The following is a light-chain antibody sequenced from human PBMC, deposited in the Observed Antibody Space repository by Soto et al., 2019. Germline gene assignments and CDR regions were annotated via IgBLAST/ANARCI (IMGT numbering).Light chain of an antibody. CDR2: EVS. V-gene: IGLV2-14*01. CDR1: SSDVGGYDY. CDR3: CSYAGSYSNWV. Sequence: QSALTQPASVSGSPGQSITISCTGTSSDVGGYDYVSWYQLHPGKAPKLMVFEVSNRPSGVSYRFSGSKSGNTASLTISGLQAEDEADYYCCSYAGSYSNWVFGGGTQLTVL. J-gene: IGLJ3*02.